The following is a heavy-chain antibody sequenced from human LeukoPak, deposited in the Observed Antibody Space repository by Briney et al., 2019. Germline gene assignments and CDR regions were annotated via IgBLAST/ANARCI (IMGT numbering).Heavy chain of an antibody. Sequence: PSQTLSLTCTVSGGSISSGSYYWSWIRQPAGKGLEWIGRVYTSGSTNYNPSLKSRVTISADTSKNQFSLKLSSVTAADTAVYYCARGLRIPPYFDYWGQGTLVTVSS. J-gene: IGHJ4*02. CDR3: ARGLRIPPYFDY. CDR2: VYTSGST. CDR1: GGSISSGSYY. D-gene: IGHD5-12*01. V-gene: IGHV4-61*02.